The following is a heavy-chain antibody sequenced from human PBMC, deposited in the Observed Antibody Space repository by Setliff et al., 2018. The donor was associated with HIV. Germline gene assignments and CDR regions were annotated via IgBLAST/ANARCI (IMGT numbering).Heavy chain of an antibody. CDR3: ARDRSNYVGLDAFDI. CDR2: IIPIFGTA. Sequence: SVKVSCKASGGTFSSYTITWVRQAPGQGLEWMGGIIPIFGTANYAQKFQGRVTITADESTSTAYMELSSLRSEDTAVYYCARDRSNYVGLDAFDIWGQGTMVTVSS. CDR1: GGTFSSYT. V-gene: IGHV1-69*13. D-gene: IGHD4-4*01. J-gene: IGHJ3*02.